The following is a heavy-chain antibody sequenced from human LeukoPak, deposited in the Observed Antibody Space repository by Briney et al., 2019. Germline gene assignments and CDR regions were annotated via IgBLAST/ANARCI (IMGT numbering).Heavy chain of an antibody. J-gene: IGHJ4*02. CDR2: INSDGSST. CDR1: GFTFSSYW. Sequence: GGSLRLSCAVSGFTFSSYWMHWVRQAPGKGLVWVSRINSDGSSTSCADSVKGRFTISRDNAKTTLYLQMNSLRAEDTAVYYCARRGSYSGYDYWGQGTLVTVSS. D-gene: IGHD5-12*01. V-gene: IGHV3-74*01. CDR3: ARRGSYSGYDY.